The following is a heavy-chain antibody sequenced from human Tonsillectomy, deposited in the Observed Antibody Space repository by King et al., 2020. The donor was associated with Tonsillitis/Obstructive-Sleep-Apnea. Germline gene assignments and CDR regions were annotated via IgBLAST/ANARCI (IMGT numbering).Heavy chain of an antibody. CDR2: IKSKTDGGTT. CDR3: TTDVVPARYYYGMDV. V-gene: IGHV3-15*07. J-gene: IGHJ6*02. Sequence: VQLVESGGGLVKPGGSLRLSCAASGFTFSNAWMNWVRQAPGKGLEWVGRIKSKTDGGTTDYAAPVKGRFTISRDDSKNTLYLQMNSLKTEDTAVYYCTTDVVPARYYYGMDVWGQGTTVTVSS. CDR1: GFTFSNAW. D-gene: IGHD2-2*01.